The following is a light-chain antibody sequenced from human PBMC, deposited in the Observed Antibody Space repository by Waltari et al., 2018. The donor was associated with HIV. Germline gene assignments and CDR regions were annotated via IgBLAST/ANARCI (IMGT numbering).Light chain of an antibody. CDR1: SGHSRSI. CDR3: ETWDSNTRV. V-gene: IGLV4-60*03. J-gene: IGLJ2*01. CDR2: LEGSGSY. Sequence: QPVLPQSSSASAPLGSPGKLTCTLSSGHSRSIIASPQQQPWKAPRYLMKLEGSGSYNKGSGVPDRFSGSSSGADRYLTSSNLQSEDEADYYCETWDSNTRVFGGGTKLTVL.